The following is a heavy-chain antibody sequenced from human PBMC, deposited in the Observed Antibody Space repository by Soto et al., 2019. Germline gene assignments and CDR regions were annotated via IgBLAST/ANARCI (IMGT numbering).Heavy chain of an antibody. CDR2: ISSSSSTI. J-gene: IGHJ4*02. V-gene: IGHV3-48*01. Sequence: PGGSLRLSCAASGFTFSSYSMNWVRQAPGKGLEWVSYISSSSSTIYYADSVKGRFTISRDNAKNSLYLQMNSLRAEDTAVYYCARVPAYYDYIWGSFRGNYFDYWGQGTLVTVSS. CDR3: ARVPAYYDYIWGSFRGNYFDY. D-gene: IGHD3-16*01. CDR1: GFTFSSYS.